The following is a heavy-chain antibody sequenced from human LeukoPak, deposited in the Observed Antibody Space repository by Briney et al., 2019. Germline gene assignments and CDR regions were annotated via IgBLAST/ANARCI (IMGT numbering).Heavy chain of an antibody. CDR2: ISAYNGNT. D-gene: IGHD3-10*01. CDR3: ARDTGVTMVRGVIGY. CDR1: GGTFSIYA. J-gene: IGHJ4*02. Sequence: ASVTVSCKASGGTFSIYAISWVRPAPGQGLEWMGWISAYNGNTNYAQKLQGRVTMTTDTSTSTAYMELRSLRSDDTAVYYCARDTGVTMVRGVIGYWGQGTLVTVSS. V-gene: IGHV1-18*01.